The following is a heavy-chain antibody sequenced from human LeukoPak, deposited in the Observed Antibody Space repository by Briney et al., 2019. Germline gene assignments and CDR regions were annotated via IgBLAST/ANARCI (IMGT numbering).Heavy chain of an antibody. D-gene: IGHD3-10*01. J-gene: IGHJ5*02. CDR3: ARDPITMVRGVMRSWFDP. CDR1: GYTFTSYD. Sequence: ASVKVSCKASGYTFTSYDINWVRQATGQGLEWMGWMNPNSGNTGYAQKFQGRVTITRNTSISTAYMELSSLRSEDTAVYYCARDPITMVRGVMRSWFDPWGQGTLVTVSS. V-gene: IGHV1-8*03. CDR2: MNPNSGNT.